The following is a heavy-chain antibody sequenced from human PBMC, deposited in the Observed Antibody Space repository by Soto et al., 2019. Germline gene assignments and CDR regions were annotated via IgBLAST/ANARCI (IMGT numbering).Heavy chain of an antibody. Sequence: ASVKVSCKASGYTFTSYAMHWVRQAPGQRLEWMGWINAGNGNTKYSQKFQGRVTITRDTSASTAYMELSSLRSEDTVVYYCARDPTRYSSSFYYYGMDVWGQGTTVTVSS. D-gene: IGHD6-6*01. V-gene: IGHV1-3*01. CDR1: GYTFTSYA. J-gene: IGHJ6*02. CDR3: ARDPTRYSSSFYYYGMDV. CDR2: INAGNGNT.